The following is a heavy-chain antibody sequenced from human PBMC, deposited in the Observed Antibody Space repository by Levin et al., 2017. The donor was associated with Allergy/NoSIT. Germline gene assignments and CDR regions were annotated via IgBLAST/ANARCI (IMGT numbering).Heavy chain of an antibody. V-gene: IGHV3-30*04. Sequence: GESLKISCAASGFTFSNYAMHWVRQAPGKGLEWVAVISYDSRNKYYADSVKGRFTISRDNSKNTPYLEMNSLREEEQAVYYCARGDGVLEGSSYSRLDVWGQGTTVTVSS. J-gene: IGHJ6*02. CDR1: GFTFSNYA. D-gene: IGHD2-15*01. CDR2: ISYDSRNK. CDR3: ARGDGVLEGSSYSRLDV.